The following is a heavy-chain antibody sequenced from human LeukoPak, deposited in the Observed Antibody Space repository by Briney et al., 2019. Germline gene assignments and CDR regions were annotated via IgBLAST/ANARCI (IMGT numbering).Heavy chain of an antibody. CDR3: ARETPNYDLFTGFQS. J-gene: IGHJ5*02. V-gene: IGHV3-11*01. CDR2: ISSSGSTI. Sequence: KPGGSLRLSCAASGFTFSDYYMSWIRQAPGKGLEWVSYISSSGSTIYYADSVKGRFTISRDNAKNSLYLQMNSLRAGDTAIYYCARETPNYDLFTGFQSWGQGTLVTVSS. CDR1: GFTFSDYY. D-gene: IGHD3-9*01.